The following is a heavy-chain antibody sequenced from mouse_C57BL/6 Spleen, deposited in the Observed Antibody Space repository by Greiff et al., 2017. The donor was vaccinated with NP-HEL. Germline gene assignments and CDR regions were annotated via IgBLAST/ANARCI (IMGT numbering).Heavy chain of an antibody. CDR3: ARHADYDEYFDV. J-gene: IGHJ1*03. CDR1: GFTFSDYY. D-gene: IGHD2-4*01. Sequence: DVMLVESGGGLVQPGGSLKLSCAASGFTFSDYYMYWVRQTPEKRLEWVAYISNGGGSTYYPDTVKGRFTISRDNAKNTLYLQMSRLKSEDTAMYYCARHADYDEYFDVWGTGTTVTVSS. V-gene: IGHV5-12*01. CDR2: ISNGGGST.